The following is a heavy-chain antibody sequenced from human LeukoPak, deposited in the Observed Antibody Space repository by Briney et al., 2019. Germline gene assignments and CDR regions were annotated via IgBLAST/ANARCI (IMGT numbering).Heavy chain of an antibody. J-gene: IGHJ4*02. V-gene: IGHV1-2*02. CDR2: INPNSGGT. Sequence: APVKVSCKASGYTFTGYYMHWVRQAPGQGLEWMGWINPNSGGTNYAQKFQGRVTMTRDTSISTAYMELSRLRSDDTAVYYCARDDGYSYGPEDYWGQGTLVTVSS. CDR3: ARDDGYSYGPEDY. D-gene: IGHD5-18*01. CDR1: GYTFTGYY.